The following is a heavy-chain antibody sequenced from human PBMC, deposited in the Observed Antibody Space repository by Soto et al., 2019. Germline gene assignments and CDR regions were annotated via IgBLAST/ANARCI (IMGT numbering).Heavy chain of an antibody. CDR3: ARGHLGITTTGTWYDFDY. D-gene: IGHD2-15*01. J-gene: IGHJ4*02. CDR1: GDSISSYY. Sequence: QVQLQESGPRLVKPSETLSLTCTVSGDSISSYYWTWIRQPPGKGLEYIGYIYYSGRTYYNPSLKSRVTISVDTSKNLFSLKLRSVTAADTAVYYCARGHLGITTTGTWYDFDYWGQGTLVTVSS. CDR2: IYYSGRT. V-gene: IGHV4-59*01.